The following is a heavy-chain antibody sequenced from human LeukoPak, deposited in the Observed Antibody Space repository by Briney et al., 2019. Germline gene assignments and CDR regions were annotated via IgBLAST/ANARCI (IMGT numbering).Heavy chain of an antibody. CDR3: ARGGAYYDSSGSPPH. D-gene: IGHD3-22*01. CDR2: IKQDGSEK. V-gene: IGHV3-7*01. J-gene: IGHJ1*01. Sequence: QPGGSLRLSCAASGFTFSSYWMSWVRQAPGKGLEWVANIKQDGSEKYYVDSVKGRFTISRDNAKNSLYLQMNSLRAEDTAVYYCARGGAYYDSSGSPPHWGQGTLVTVSS. CDR1: GFTFSSYW.